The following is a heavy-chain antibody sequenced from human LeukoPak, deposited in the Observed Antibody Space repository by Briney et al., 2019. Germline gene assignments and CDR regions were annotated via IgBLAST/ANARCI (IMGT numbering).Heavy chain of an antibody. V-gene: IGHV4-39*01. D-gene: IGHD6-19*01. CDR1: VGSISSSSYY. J-gene: IGHJ4*02. Sequence: SETLSLTRIHSVGSISSSSYYWGWTRQPPGKGLECIGCIYYSGSPYYHPPLKTRVTISVDTSKNQFSLKLTSGTPADRAVYYCAGGGSGLPTSVVVDYWGQGTLVTVFS. CDR3: AGGGSGLPTSVVVDY. CDR2: IYYSGSP.